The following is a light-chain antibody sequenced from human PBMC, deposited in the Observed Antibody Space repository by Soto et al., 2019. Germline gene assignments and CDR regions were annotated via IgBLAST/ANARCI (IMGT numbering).Light chain of an antibody. Sequence: QSALTQPASVSGSPGQSITISCTGTSSDVGNYKYVSWYQQHPGKAPKLMIYEVSNRPSGVSNRFSGSKSGNTASLTISGLQAEDETDYYCFSYKSSGTYVFGTGTNVTVL. J-gene: IGLJ1*01. CDR1: SSDVGNYKY. CDR3: FSYKSSGTYV. CDR2: EVS. V-gene: IGLV2-14*01.